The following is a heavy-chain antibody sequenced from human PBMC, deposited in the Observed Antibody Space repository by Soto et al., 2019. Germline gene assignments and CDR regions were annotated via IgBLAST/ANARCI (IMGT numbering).Heavy chain of an antibody. D-gene: IGHD3-9*01. Sequence: EVQLVESGGGLVQPGGSLKLSCAASGFTFSGSAMHWVRQASGKGLEWVGRIRSKANSYATAYAASVKGRFTISRDDSKNTAYRQMNSLKTEDTAVYYCTLWYYDILTGSRIFDYWGQGTLVTVSS. CDR2: IRSKANSYAT. V-gene: IGHV3-73*02. J-gene: IGHJ4*02. CDR3: TLWYYDILTGSRIFDY. CDR1: GFTFSGSA.